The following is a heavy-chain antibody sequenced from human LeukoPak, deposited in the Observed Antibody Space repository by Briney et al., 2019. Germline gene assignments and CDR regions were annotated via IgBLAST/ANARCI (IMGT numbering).Heavy chain of an antibody. V-gene: IGHV3-23*01. CDR3: AKEGRSGYCSSTSCSTYYFDY. CDR2: ISGSGGST. Sequence: PGGSLRLSCAASGFTFSSYAMSRVRQAPGKGLEWVSAISGSGGSTYYADSVKGRFTISRDNSKNTLYLQMNSLRAEDTAVYYCAKEGRSGYCSSTSCSTYYFDYWGQGTLVTVSS. J-gene: IGHJ4*02. D-gene: IGHD2-2*03. CDR1: GFTFSSYA.